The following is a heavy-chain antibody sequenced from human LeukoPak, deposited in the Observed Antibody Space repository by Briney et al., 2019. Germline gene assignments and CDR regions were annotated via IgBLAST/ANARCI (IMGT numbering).Heavy chain of an antibody. CDR3: AREGAGGLDF. CDR1: GDSVSSNGAT. D-gene: IGHD3-16*01. J-gene: IGHJ4*02. V-gene: IGHV6-1*01. Sequence: SQTLSLTCVISGDSVSSNGATWNWIRQSPSRSLEWLGRTYHRSKWYEDYAESVKGRMTVNPDTSKNQFSLHLNPVTPEDTAVYYCAREGAGGLDFWGQGTLVTVSS. CDR2: TYHRSKWYE.